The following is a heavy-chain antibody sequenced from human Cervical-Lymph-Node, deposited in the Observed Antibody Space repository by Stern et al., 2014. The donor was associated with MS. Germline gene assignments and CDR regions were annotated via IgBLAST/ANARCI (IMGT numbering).Heavy chain of an antibody. CDR3: ARDKSKSWSFDY. CDR1: GFSLSNHG. J-gene: IGHJ4*02. V-gene: IGHV3-30*03. D-gene: IGHD6-13*01. CDR2: ISYDGSEK. Sequence: VQLVESGGGVVQPGGSLTLSCAASGFSLSNHGMHWVRQAPGKGLEWVAVISYDGSEKYYADSVMGRFTVSRDNSDNTVYLHMNSLRGEDTAVYYCARDKSKSWSFDYWGQGTLVAVSS.